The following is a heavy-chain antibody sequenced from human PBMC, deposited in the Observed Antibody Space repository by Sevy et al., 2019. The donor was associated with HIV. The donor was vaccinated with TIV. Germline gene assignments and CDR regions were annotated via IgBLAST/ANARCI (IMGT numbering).Heavy chain of an antibody. CDR2: IYHSGYT. V-gene: IGHV4-4*02. Sequence: SETLSLTCAVSAGSISSVNWWHWVRQPPGKGLEWIGEIYHSGYTNYNPSLKSRVTISVDNSKNQFSLKLNSVTAAYTAGYYCARGGETPRGVAPCGQGSLVTVSS. CDR3: ARGGETPRGVAP. J-gene: IGHJ5*02. CDR1: AGSISSVNW. D-gene: IGHD3-16*01.